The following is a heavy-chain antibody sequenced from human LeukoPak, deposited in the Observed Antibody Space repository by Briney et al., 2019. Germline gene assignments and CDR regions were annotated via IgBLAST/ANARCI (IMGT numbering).Heavy chain of an antibody. V-gene: IGHV3-21*01. D-gene: IGHD3-9*01. Sequence: GGSLRLSCAASGFTFSSYSMNWVRQAPGKGLEWVSSISSSSSYIYYADSVKGRFTISRDNAKNSLYLQMNSLRAEDTAVYYCARDSRYFDWLSTFDYWGQGTLVTVSS. CDR3: ARDSRYFDWLSTFDY. CDR1: GFTFSSYS. CDR2: ISSSSSYI. J-gene: IGHJ4*02.